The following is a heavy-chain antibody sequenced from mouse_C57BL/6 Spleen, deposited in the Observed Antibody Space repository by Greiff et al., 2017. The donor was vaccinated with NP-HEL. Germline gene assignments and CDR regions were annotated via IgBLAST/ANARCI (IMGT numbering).Heavy chain of an antibody. J-gene: IGHJ2*01. CDR3: ARRARK. D-gene: IGHD3-3*01. Sequence: EVQGVESGAELVKSGATVKLSCTASGLNIKDTYMHWLKQWPEQGLEWIGRIDPPNGNTKYDPKLQGKATITADTSPNTAYLHLRHLTSEETSVYYCARRARKWGQGTTRTVAS. V-gene: IGHV14-3*02. CDR2: IDPPNGNT. CDR1: GLNIKDTY.